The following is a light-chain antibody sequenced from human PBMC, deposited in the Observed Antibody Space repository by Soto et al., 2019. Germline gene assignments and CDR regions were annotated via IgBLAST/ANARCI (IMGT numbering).Light chain of an antibody. Sequence: DIQLTQSPSFLSASVGDRVTITCRASQGISSYLAWYQQKLGKAPKLLIYAASTLQSGVPSRFSGSGSGTEFTLTISSLQPEDFATYYCQQLNSYLPWTFGQGTKVEIK. V-gene: IGKV1-9*01. CDR2: AAS. CDR1: QGISSY. CDR3: QQLNSYLPWT. J-gene: IGKJ1*01.